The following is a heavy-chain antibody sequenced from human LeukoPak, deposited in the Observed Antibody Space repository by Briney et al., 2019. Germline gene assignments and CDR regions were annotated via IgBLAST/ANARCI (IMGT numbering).Heavy chain of an antibody. D-gene: IGHD3-22*01. CDR3: ARNGGRYYYDSSGYNLDY. J-gene: IGHJ4*02. CDR2: ISYDGSNK. V-gene: IGHV3-30-3*01. Sequence: GGSLRLSCAASGFTFSSYAMHWARQAPGKGLEWVAVISYDGSNKYYADSVKGRFTISRDNSKNTLYLQMNSLRAEDTAVYYCARNGGRYYYDSSGYNLDYWGQGTLVTVSS. CDR1: GFTFSSYA.